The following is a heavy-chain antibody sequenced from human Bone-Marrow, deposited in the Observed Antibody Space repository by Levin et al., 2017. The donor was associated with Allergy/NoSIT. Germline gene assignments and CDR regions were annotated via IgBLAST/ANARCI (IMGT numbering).Heavy chain of an antibody. Sequence: SQTLSLTCTVSGGSISSGDYYWSWIRQPPGKGLEWIGYIYYSGSTYYNPSLKSRVTISVDTSKNQFSLKLSSVTAADTAVYYCARGGVLPHITMVYWGQGTLVTVSS. CDR2: IYYSGST. D-gene: IGHD3-10*01. CDR1: GGSISSGDYY. CDR3: ARGGVLPHITMVY. V-gene: IGHV4-30-4*01. J-gene: IGHJ4*02.